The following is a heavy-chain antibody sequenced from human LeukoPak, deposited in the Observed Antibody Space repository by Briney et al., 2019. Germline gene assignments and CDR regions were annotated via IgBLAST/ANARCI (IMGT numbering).Heavy chain of an antibody. CDR2: IYSGGST. CDR3: ARDRGCGDCYPPANDAFDI. Sequence: GGSLTLSCAASGFTVSSYYMSWVRQAPGKGLEWVSVIYSGGSTYYADSVKGRFTISRDNSKSTLYLQMNSLRAEDTAVYYCARDRGCGDCYPPANDAFDIWGQGTMVTVSS. D-gene: IGHD2-21*02. J-gene: IGHJ3*02. CDR1: GFTVSSYY. V-gene: IGHV3-66*01.